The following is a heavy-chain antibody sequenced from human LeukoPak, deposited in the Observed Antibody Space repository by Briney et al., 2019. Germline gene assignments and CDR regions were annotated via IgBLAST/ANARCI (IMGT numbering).Heavy chain of an antibody. Sequence: ASVKVSCKASGYTFTSYDINWVRQATGQGLEWMGWMNPNSGGTNYAQKFQGRVTMTRDTSISTAYMELSRLRSDDTAVYYCASTGFGEPTGNWFDPWGQGTLVTVSS. V-gene: IGHV1-2*02. J-gene: IGHJ5*02. CDR2: MNPNSGGT. CDR3: ASTGFGEPTGNWFDP. D-gene: IGHD3-10*01. CDR1: GYTFTSYD.